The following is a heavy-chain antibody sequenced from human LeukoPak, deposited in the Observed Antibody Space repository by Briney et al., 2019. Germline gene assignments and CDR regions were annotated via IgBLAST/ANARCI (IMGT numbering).Heavy chain of an antibody. CDR1: GGSIISSSYC. V-gene: IGHV4-39*01. CDR2: MYYRGRT. J-gene: IGHJ4*02. CDR3: ARRGYDFWSGYSPFDY. Sequence: SETLSLSCTVSGGSIISSSYCWGWIRQPPGKGLGWIGIMYYRGRTYYNPSLKSRVTISVDTSKNQFSLKLSSVTAADTAVYYCARRGYDFWSGYSPFDYWGQGTVVTVSS. D-gene: IGHD3-3*01.